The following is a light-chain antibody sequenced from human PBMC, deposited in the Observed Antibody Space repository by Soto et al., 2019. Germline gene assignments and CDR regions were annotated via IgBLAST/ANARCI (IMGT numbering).Light chain of an antibody. CDR3: SSFASSNTWV. CDR1: XXDVXAYNY. Sequence: QSALTQPPSASGSPGQSGTIXXXXXXXDVXAYNYVSWYQQHAGKAPKLVIYEVTKRPSGVPDRFSGSKSANTASLTVSGLQAEDEADYYCSSFASSNTWVFGGGTQLTVL. CDR2: EVT. J-gene: IGLJ3*02. V-gene: IGLV2-8*01.